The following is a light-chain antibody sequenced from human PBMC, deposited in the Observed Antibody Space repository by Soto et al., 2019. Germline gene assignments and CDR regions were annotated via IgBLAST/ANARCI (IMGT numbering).Light chain of an antibody. CDR1: SRDVGGSNY. V-gene: IGLV2-14*01. J-gene: IGLJ1*01. CDR3: SSYTSSNTLEV. Sequence: QSVLIQPASVSGSPGQSITISCTGTSRDVGGSNYVSWYQHHPHRAPKLLIYEVSYRPSGVSSHFSGSKSGNTASLTISGLQAEDDADYYCSSYTSSNTLEVFGVGTKVTVL. CDR2: EVS.